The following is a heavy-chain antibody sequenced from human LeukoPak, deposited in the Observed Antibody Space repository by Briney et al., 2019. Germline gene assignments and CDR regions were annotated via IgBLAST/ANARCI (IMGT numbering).Heavy chain of an antibody. J-gene: IGHJ6*02. D-gene: IGHD2-15*01. CDR2: ISASGSSM. V-gene: IGHV3-48*04. CDR3: AREYCSGGSCYSFPRSYGMDV. CDR1: GFTFSSYG. Sequence: GGSLRLSCAASGFTFSSYGMNWVRQAPGRGLEWVAYISASGSSMNYADSVKGRFTISRDNAKNSLYLQMNSLRAEDTAVYYCAREYCSGGSCYSFPRSYGMDVWGQGTTVTVSS.